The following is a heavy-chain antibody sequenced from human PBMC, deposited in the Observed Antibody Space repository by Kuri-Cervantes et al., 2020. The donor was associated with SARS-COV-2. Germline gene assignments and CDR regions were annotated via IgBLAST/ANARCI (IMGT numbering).Heavy chain of an antibody. J-gene: IGHJ6*03. CDR2: ISYDGSNK. V-gene: IGHV3-30*04. CDR3: AREGAFDNYYYYYMDV. D-gene: IGHD1-26*01. CDR1: GFTFSSYA. Sequence: GESLKISCAASGFTFSSYAMHWVRQAPGKGLEWVAVISYDGSNKYYADSVKGRFTISRDNSKNTPYLQMNSLRAEDTAVYYCAREGAFDNYYYYYMDVWGKGTTVTVSS.